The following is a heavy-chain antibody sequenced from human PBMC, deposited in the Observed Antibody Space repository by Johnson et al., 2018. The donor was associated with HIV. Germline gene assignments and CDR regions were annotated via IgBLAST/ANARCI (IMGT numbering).Heavy chain of an antibody. CDR1: GFTFSSYW. Sequence: VQLVESGGGVVQPGRSLRLSCAASGFTFSSYWMSWVRQAPGKGLEWVSYITGSGTVVYYADSVKGRFTISRDNAKNSLYLQMNSLRADDKAVYYCARGGIDVFDVWGRGTMVTVSS. J-gene: IGHJ3*01. D-gene: IGHD3-16*01. CDR2: ITGSGTVV. V-gene: IGHV3-48*04. CDR3: ARGGIDVFDV.